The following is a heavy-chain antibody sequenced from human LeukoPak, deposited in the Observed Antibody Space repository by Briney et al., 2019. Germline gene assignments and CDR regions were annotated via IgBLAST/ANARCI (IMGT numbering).Heavy chain of an antibody. Sequence: SETLSLTCTVSGGSISSYYWSWIRQPPGKGLEWIGYIYTSGSTNYNPSLKSRVTISVDTSKNQFPLKLSSVTAADTAVYYCAGRNGGSGSYAFDIWGQGTMVTVSS. J-gene: IGHJ3*02. CDR3: AGRNGGSGSYAFDI. D-gene: IGHD3-10*01. CDR1: GGSISSYY. CDR2: IYTSGST. V-gene: IGHV4-4*09.